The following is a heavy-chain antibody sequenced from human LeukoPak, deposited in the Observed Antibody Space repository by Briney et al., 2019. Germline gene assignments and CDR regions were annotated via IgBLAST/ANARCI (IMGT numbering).Heavy chain of an antibody. CDR2: IVVASGKT. Sequence: ASVKVSCKASGFTFSNTAVQWVRQARGQRLEWIGWIVVASGKTNYAQSFQGRLTVSRDMSTSTAYMEVGSLRSEDTAVYYCAAASVAPGGHLYGMDVWGKGTTVTVSS. CDR1: GFTFSNTA. V-gene: IGHV1-58*01. J-gene: IGHJ6*04. D-gene: IGHD4-23*01. CDR3: AAASVAPGGHLYGMDV.